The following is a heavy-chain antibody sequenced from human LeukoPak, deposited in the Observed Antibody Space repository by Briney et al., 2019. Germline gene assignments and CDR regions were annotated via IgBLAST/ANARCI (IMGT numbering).Heavy chain of an antibody. V-gene: IGHV4-59*01. D-gene: IGHD3-22*01. CDR3: ARNYYDTTGEFATHWYFDL. CDR2: IYYLGST. CDR1: GCTFTSYC. Sequence: SETLTLSCKVSGCTFTSYCFGWVRQPPGKGLEWIAFIYYLGSTSYRPSPRGRGSISVDTSKNQFSLNLNSVTAAEPAIYYCARNYYDTTGEFATHWYFDLWGRGTLVTVSS. J-gene: IGHJ2*01.